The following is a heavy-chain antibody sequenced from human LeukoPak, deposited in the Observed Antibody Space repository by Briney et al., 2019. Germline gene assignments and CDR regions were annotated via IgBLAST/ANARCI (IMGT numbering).Heavy chain of an antibody. CDR2: NYSGGST. V-gene: IGHV3-66*02. D-gene: IGHD4-11*01. J-gene: IGHJ3*02. Sequence: GGSLRLSCAASGFTVSSNYMSWVRQAPGKGLEWVSVNYSGGSTYYADSVKGRFTISRDNSKTTLYLQMNSLRAEDTAVYYCATEPYSNPILGAFDIWGQGTMVTVSS. CDR3: ATEPYSNPILGAFDI. CDR1: GFTVSSNY.